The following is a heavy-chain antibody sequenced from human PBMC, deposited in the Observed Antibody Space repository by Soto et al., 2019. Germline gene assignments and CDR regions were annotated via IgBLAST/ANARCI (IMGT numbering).Heavy chain of an antibody. CDR2: MNPNSGNT. V-gene: IGHV1-8*01. D-gene: IGHD6-19*01. J-gene: IGHJ4*02. CDR3: TTEYSSGWYDS. Sequence: ASVKVSCKTSGYTFVNYDINWVRQATGQGLEWMGWMNPNSGNTGYAQKFQGRVTMTRNTSIRTAYMELNSLKTEDTAVYYCTTEYSSGWYDSWGQGTLVTVSS. CDR1: GYTFVNYD.